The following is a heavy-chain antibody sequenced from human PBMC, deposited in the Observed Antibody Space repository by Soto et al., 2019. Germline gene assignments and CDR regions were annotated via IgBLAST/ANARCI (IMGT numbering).Heavy chain of an antibody. CDR3: AREGWPLLQTGMDV. V-gene: IGHV3-48*02. Sequence: LRLSCAASGFTFRSYSMNWVRQAPGKGPEWVSYISSSNRTISYADSVKGRFIISRDNAKNSLYLQMHSLRDEDTAVYYCAREGWPLLQTGMDVWGQGTTVTVSS. CDR1: GFTFRSYS. CDR2: ISSSNRTI. J-gene: IGHJ6*02. D-gene: IGHD2-15*01.